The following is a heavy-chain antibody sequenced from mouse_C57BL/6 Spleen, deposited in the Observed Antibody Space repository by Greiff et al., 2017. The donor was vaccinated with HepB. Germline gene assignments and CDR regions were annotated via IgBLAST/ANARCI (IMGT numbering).Heavy chain of an antibody. CDR1: GYAFSSSW. CDR2: IYPGDGDT. Sequence: VQLVESGPELVKPGASVKISCKASGYAFSSSWMNWVKQRPGKGLEWIGRIYPGDGDTNYNGKFKGKATLTADKSSSTACMQLSSLTSEDSAVYFCARTTVVAKGYAMDYWGQGTSVTVSS. D-gene: IGHD1-1*01. J-gene: IGHJ4*01. V-gene: IGHV1-82*01. CDR3: ARTTVVAKGYAMDY.